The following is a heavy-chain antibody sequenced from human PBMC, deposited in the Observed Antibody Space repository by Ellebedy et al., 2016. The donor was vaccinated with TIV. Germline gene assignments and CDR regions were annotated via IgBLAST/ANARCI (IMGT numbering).Heavy chain of an antibody. D-gene: IGHD5-24*01. Sequence: GGSLRLSCAASGFTFSSYGMHWVRQAPGKGLEWVAVIWFDGSNKYYADSVKGRFTISRDNSKNTLFLQLSSLRVEDTAVHYCAKGMDYFDYWGQGTLVTVSS. CDR2: IWFDGSNK. CDR3: AKGMDYFDY. J-gene: IGHJ4*02. V-gene: IGHV3-33*06. CDR1: GFTFSSYG.